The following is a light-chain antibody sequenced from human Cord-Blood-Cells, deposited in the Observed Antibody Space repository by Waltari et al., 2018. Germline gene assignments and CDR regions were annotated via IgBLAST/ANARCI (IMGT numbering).Light chain of an antibody. CDR3: QAWDSSTVV. Sequence: SYELTQPPSVSVSPGQTASITCPGDKLGDKYACWYQQKPGQSPVLVSYQDSRRPTGIPERFSGSNSRNTATLTISGTQAMDEADYYCQAWDSSTVVFGGGTKLTVL. CDR1: KLGDKY. CDR2: QDS. V-gene: IGLV3-1*01. J-gene: IGLJ2*01.